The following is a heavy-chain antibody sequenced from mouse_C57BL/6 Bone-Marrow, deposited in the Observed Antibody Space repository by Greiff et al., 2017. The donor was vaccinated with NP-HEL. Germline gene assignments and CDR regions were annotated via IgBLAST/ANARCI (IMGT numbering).Heavy chain of an antibody. CDR3: ARDRDYYGSSYGAMDY. V-gene: IGHV3-6*01. D-gene: IGHD1-1*01. CDR1: GYSITSGYY. J-gene: IGHJ4*01. Sequence: DVKLVESGPGLVKPSQSLSLTCSVTGYSITSGYYWNWIRQFPGNKLEWMGYISYDGSNNYNPSLKNRISITRDTSKNQCFLKLNAVTTEDTATYYGARDRDYYGSSYGAMDYWGQGTSGTVSS. CDR2: ISYDGSN.